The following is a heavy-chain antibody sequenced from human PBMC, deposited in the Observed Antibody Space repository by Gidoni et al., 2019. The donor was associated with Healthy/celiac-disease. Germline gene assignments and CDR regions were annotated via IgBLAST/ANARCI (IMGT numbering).Heavy chain of an antibody. CDR2: ISSSSSYI. J-gene: IGHJ4*02. D-gene: IGHD2-21*01. CDR3: ARERGGSGYSEASDY. Sequence: EVQLVESGGGLVKPGGSLRLSCAASGFTCSSYSMNWVRQAPGKGLEWVSSISSSSSYIYYADSVKGRFTTSRDNAKNSLYLQMNSLRAEDTAVYYCARERGGSGYSEASDYWGQGTLVTVSS. CDR1: GFTCSSYS. V-gene: IGHV3-21*01.